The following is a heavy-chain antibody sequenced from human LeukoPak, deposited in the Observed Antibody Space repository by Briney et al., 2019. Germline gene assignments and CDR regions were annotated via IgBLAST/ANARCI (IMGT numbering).Heavy chain of an antibody. D-gene: IGHD1-14*01. CDR2: INHSGST. J-gene: IGHJ6*02. V-gene: IGHV4-34*01. CDR1: GGSFSGYY. CDR3: ARGGGIIENGMDV. Sequence: PSETLSLTCAVYGGSFSGYYXXXXXXXXXXXXXXIGEINHSGSTNYNPSLKSRVTISVDTSKNQFSLKLSSVTAADTAVYYCARGGGIIENGMDVWGQGTTVTVSS.